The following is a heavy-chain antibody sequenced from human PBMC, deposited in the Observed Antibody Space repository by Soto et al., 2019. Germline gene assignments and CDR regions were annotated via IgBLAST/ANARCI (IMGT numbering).Heavy chain of an antibody. CDR2: IRSKANSYAT. V-gene: IGHV3-73*01. D-gene: IGHD1-20*01. Sequence: PGGSLRLSCAASGFAFSGSAMHWVRQASGKGLEWVGRIRSKANSYATTYAASVEGRFTISRDDSKNTAYLQMNSLRAEDTAVYYCAKDSVGNWNHYFDYWGQGTLVTVSS. CDR1: GFAFSGSA. J-gene: IGHJ4*02. CDR3: AKDSVGNWNHYFDY.